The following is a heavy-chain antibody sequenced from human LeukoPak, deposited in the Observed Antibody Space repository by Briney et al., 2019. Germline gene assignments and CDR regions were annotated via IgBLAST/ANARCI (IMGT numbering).Heavy chain of an antibody. Sequence: ASVKVSCKASGYTFTSYFIHWVRQAPGQGLEWMGIINPSGGSTNYAQKFQGRVTMTRDTSTSTVYMELSSPRSEDTAVYFCARDGTPAFYYYMDVWGKGTTVTISS. V-gene: IGHV1-46*01. CDR1: GYTFTSYF. CDR3: ARDGTPAFYYYMDV. CDR2: INPSGGST. J-gene: IGHJ6*03.